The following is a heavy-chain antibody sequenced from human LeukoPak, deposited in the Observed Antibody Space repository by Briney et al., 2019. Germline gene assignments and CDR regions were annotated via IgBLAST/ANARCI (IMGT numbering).Heavy chain of an antibody. V-gene: IGHV3-23*01. J-gene: IGHJ1*01. D-gene: IGHD6-19*01. Sequence: GGSLRLSCAASGFTLSSYAMTWVRQAPGRGLEWVSSVDGGGGGTYYADSVKGRFTISRDNSKDTLYLQMNSLRAEDTAVYYCAKDQQWLGVEYFQHWGQGTLVTVSS. CDR3: AKDQQWLGVEYFQH. CDR1: GFTLSSYA. CDR2: VDGGGGGT.